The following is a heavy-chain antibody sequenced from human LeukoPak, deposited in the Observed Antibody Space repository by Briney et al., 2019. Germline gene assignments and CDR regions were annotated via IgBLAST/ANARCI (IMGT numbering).Heavy chain of an antibody. Sequence: PGRSLRLSCAASGFTFSSYAMHWVRQAPGKGLEWVAVISYDGSNKYYADSVKGRFTISRDNSKNTLYLQMNSLRAEDTAVYYCARDLAGEFPYYYGMDVWGQGTTVTVSS. CDR1: GFTFSSYA. CDR2: ISYDGSNK. CDR3: ARDLAGEFPYYYGMDV. J-gene: IGHJ6*02. D-gene: IGHD3-10*01. V-gene: IGHV3-30-3*01.